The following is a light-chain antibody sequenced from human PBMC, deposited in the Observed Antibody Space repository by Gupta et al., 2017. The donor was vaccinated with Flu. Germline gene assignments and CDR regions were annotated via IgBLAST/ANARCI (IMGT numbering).Light chain of an antibody. CDR1: QSISSW. CDR2: KAS. Sequence: EIQMTQPPSTPSASVGDRVTITCRASQSISSWLAWYQQKPGKAPKLLIYKASSLESGVPSRFSGSASGTEFTLTISSLQPDDFATYYCQQYNNYPWTFGQGTKVEIK. V-gene: IGKV1-5*03. CDR3: QQYNNYPWT. J-gene: IGKJ1*01.